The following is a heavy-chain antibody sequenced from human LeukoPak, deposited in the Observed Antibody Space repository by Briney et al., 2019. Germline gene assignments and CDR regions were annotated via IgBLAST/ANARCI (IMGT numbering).Heavy chain of an antibody. CDR1: GYSFTKSW. J-gene: IGHJ4*02. CDR2: IYLGDSDT. CDR3: ARPADRVTTYYFDY. D-gene: IGHD4-11*01. Sequence: GASLKISSKGFGYSFTKSWIGWVRQLPGKGLEWMGIIYLGDSDTRYSPSFQGQVTISADESISTAYLQWSSLKASDTAMYYCARPADRVTTYYFDYWGQGTLVTVSS. V-gene: IGHV5-51*01.